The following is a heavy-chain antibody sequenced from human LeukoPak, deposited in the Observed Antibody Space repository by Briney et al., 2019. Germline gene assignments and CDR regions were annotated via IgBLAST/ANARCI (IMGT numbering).Heavy chain of an antibody. Sequence: SQTLSLTCAISGDSVSSNNAAWNWIRQSPSRGLEWLGRTYYRSKWYNDSAVSVKSRITIHPDTSKNQFSLQLNSVTPEYTAVYYCARDPDYYASSAYTDWGPGTLVTVSS. D-gene: IGHD3-22*01. CDR2: TYYRSKWYN. V-gene: IGHV6-1*01. CDR1: GDSVSSNNAA. CDR3: ARDPDYYASSAYTD. J-gene: IGHJ4*02.